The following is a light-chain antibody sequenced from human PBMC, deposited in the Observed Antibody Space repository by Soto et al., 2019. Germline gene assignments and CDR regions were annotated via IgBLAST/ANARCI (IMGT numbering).Light chain of an antibody. Sequence: SYELTQPPSVSVAPGKTARITCGGTNIGSKSVHWYQQKPGQAPVLVIYYDSDRPSGIPERFSGSNSGNTATLTISRVEAGDEADYYCQVWDSSSHVVFGGGTKLTVL. CDR3: QVWDSSSHVV. J-gene: IGLJ2*01. V-gene: IGLV3-21*04. CDR2: YDS. CDR1: NIGSKS.